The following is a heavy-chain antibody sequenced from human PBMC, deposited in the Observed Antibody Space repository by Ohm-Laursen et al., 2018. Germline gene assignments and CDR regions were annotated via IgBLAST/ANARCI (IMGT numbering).Heavy chain of an antibody. V-gene: IGHV3-53*05. Sequence: SLRLSCAASGFTFSSYAMSWVRQAPGKGLEWVSVIYSGGSIYYADSVKGRFTISRDNSKNTVDLQMNSLRAEDTAVYYCACRSSSSGFDYWGQGTLVTVSS. CDR2: IYSGGSI. J-gene: IGHJ4*02. CDR1: GFTFSSYA. D-gene: IGHD6-6*01. CDR3: ACRSSSSGFDY.